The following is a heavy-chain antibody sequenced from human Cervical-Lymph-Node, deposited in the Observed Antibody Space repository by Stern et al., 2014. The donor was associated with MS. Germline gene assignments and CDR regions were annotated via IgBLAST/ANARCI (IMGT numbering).Heavy chain of an antibody. J-gene: IGHJ1*01. D-gene: IGHD4-17*01. CDR1: GDTFASYP. Sequence: HVQLVQSGSEVKKPGASVKVSCKASGDTFASYPIHWLRQAPGQGFVWMGIVNPTDGRTTYAQTFKGRVTLTRDTSTRTVYMELSSLRTEDTAMYFCANPLPYANWGQGTRVTVSS. CDR2: VNPTDGRT. CDR3: ANPLPYAN. V-gene: IGHV1-46*03.